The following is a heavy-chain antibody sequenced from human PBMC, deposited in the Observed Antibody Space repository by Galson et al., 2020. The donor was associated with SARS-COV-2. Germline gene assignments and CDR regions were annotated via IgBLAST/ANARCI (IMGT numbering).Heavy chain of an antibody. Sequence: SETLSLTFTGSGYTARTTTYRGCARQPPGRGLEWIGSVYPSGTTTYNPSLKSRATLSVNTSKNQFSLRLDSVTAADTALYYCPRQGVNMIVLVTVPGWYFDLWGRGTLVTVSS. D-gene: IGHD3-22*01. J-gene: IGHJ2*01. V-gene: IGHV4-38-2*02. CDR3: PRQGVNMIVLVTVPGWYFDL. CDR2: VYPSGTT. CDR1: GYTARTTTY.